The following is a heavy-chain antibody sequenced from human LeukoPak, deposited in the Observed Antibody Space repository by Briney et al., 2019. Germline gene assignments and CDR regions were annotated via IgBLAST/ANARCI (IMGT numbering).Heavy chain of an antibody. V-gene: IGHV1-2*02. J-gene: IGHJ5*02. CDR2: INPNSGGT. CDR3: ARAPGITGTTGWFDP. Sequence: ASVKVSCKASGYTFTGYYMHWVRQAPGQGLEWVGWINPNSGGTNHAQKFQGRVTMTRDTSISTAYMELSRLRFDDTAVYYCARAPGITGTTGWFDPWGQGTLVTVSS. D-gene: IGHD1-7*01. CDR1: GYTFTGYY.